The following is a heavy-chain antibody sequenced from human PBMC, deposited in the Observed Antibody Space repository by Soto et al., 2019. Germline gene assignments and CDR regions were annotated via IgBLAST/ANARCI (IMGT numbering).Heavy chain of an antibody. V-gene: IGHV3-21*01. CDR1: GFTFSSYS. J-gene: IGHJ6*02. CDR3: ARERYGDYVSYYYGMDV. D-gene: IGHD4-17*01. Sequence: GGSLRLSCAASGFTFSSYSMNWVRQAPGKGLEWVSSISSSSGHINYADSVKGRFTISRDNAKNSLSLQMNSLRAGDTAVYYCARERYGDYVSYYYGMDVWGQGTTVTVSS. CDR2: ISSSSGHI.